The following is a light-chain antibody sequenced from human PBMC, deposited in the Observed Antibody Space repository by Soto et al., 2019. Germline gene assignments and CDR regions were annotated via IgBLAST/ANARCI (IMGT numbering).Light chain of an antibody. J-gene: IGLJ2*01. CDR3: SSYAGNNNLL. CDR1: SSDIGAFDY. V-gene: IGLV2-8*01. CDR2: EVT. Sequence: QSALTQPPSASGSPGQSVTISCTGTSSDIGAFDYVSWYQQHPGRAPNLMIYEVTKRPSGVPDRFSGSKSGNTASLTVSGLQAEDEADYYCSSYAGNNNLLFGGGTKLTVL.